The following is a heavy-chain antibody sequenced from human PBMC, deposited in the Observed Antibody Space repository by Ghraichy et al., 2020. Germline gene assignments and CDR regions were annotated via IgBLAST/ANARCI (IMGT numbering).Heavy chain of an antibody. CDR3: AKNYDTAGYYTRGNYYGMDV. CDR1: GFTFSRYG. V-gene: IGHV3-30*18. CDR2: ISYDGNNK. D-gene: IGHD3-22*01. J-gene: IGHJ6*02. Sequence: SLRLSCAASGFTFSRYGMHWVRQAPGKGLEWEAVISYDGNNKYYEDSVKGRFTTSRDNSKKTVYLQMNSLRAEDTAIYYCAKNYDTAGYYTRGNYYGMDVWGQGTTVTVS.